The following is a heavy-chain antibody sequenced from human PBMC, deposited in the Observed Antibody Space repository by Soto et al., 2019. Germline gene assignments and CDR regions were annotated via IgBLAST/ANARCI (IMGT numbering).Heavy chain of an antibody. Sequence: PGVSLRLSCAASGFTFSSYGMHWVRQAPGKGLEWVAVIWYDGSNKYYADSVKGRFTISRDNSKNTLYLQMNSLRAEDTAVYYCARDQGAGGYPFYYYYGMDVWGQGTTVTVSS. CDR3: ARDQGAGGYPFYYYYGMDV. J-gene: IGHJ6*02. CDR2: IWYDGSNK. D-gene: IGHD3-22*01. V-gene: IGHV3-33*01. CDR1: GFTFSSYG.